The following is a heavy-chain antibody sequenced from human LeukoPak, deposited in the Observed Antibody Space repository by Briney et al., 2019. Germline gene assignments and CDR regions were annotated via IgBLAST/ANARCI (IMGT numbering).Heavy chain of an antibody. Sequence: SETLSLTCAVYGGSFSGYYWSWIRQPPGKGLEWIGEINHSGSTNYNPSLKSRVTILVDTSKNQFSLKLSSVTAADTAMYYCARVSGYDWESFYDYWGQGSLVTVSS. CDR1: GGSFSGYY. CDR2: INHSGST. CDR3: ARVSGYDWESFYDY. V-gene: IGHV4-34*01. D-gene: IGHD5-12*01. J-gene: IGHJ4*02.